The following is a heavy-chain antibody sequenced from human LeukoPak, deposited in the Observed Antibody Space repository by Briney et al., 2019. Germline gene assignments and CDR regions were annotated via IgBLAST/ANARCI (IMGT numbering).Heavy chain of an antibody. D-gene: IGHD3-9*01. V-gene: IGHV3-23*01. J-gene: IGHJ4*02. CDR1: GLTFSSYA. CDR3: ARDRPPGFERTYFDY. Sequence: PGGSLRLSCAASGLTFSSYAMSWVRQAPGKGLEWVSAISGSGGSTYYADSVKGRFTISRDNSKNTLYLQMNSLRAEDTAVYYCARDRPPGFERTYFDYWGQGTLVTVSS. CDR2: ISGSGGST.